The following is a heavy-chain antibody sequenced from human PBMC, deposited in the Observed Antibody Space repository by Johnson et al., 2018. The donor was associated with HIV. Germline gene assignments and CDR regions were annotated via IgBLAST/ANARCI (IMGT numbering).Heavy chain of an antibody. V-gene: IGHV3-64*01. J-gene: IGHJ3*02. CDR3: AREIRITMIKGHGVSAFDI. Sequence: VQLVESGGGVVQPGRSLRLSCAASGFTFSSYAMYWVRQAPGKGLEYVSAISSNGGSTYYANSVKGRFTISRDNSKNTLYLQMGSLRVEDMAVYYCAREIRITMIKGHGVSAFDILGPGTMVPVSS. D-gene: IGHD3-22*01. CDR1: GFTFSSYA. CDR2: ISSNGGST.